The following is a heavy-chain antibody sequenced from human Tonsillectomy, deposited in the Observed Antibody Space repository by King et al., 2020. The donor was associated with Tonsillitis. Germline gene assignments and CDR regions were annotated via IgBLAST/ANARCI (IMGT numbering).Heavy chain of an antibody. D-gene: IGHD6-13*01. Sequence: VQLVESGAEVKKPGSSVKVSCKASGGTFSSYAISWVRQAPGQGLEWMGGIIPIFGTANYAQKFQGRVTITADESTSTAYMELSSLSSEDTAVYYCARDLPLVGQQPDWGQGTLVTVSS. CDR3: ARDLPLVGQQPD. V-gene: IGHV1-69*01. CDR1: GGTFSSYA. CDR2: IIPIFGTA. J-gene: IGHJ4*02.